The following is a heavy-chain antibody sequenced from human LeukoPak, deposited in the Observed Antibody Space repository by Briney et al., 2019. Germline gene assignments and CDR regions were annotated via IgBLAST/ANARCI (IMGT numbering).Heavy chain of an antibody. CDR2: MNPNSGNT. J-gene: IGHJ5*02. V-gene: IGHV1-8*03. CDR1: GYTFTSCD. D-gene: IGHD3-3*02. Sequence: ASVKVSCKASGYTFTSCDIHWVRQATGQGLEWMGWMNPNSGNTGYALKFQGRVTITRDTSISTAYMELSSLRSDDTAVYYCARAFRGYNWFDPWGKGTLVTVSS. CDR3: ARAFRGYNWFDP.